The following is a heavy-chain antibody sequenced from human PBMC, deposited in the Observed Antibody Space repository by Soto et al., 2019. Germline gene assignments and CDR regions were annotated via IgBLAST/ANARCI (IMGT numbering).Heavy chain of an antibody. Sequence: SETLSLTCTVSGASISRYYWSWIRQAPGKGLEWIGEVYNTGSTNYNPSLKNRVTISVDTSNNQFSLNLKSVTAADTAVYYCATLPPRIVVVVLPIPSWGQGTLVTVSS. V-gene: IGHV4-59*12. CDR2: VYNTGST. CDR3: ATLPPRIVVVVLPIPS. J-gene: IGHJ4*02. CDR1: GASISRYY. D-gene: IGHD2-15*01.